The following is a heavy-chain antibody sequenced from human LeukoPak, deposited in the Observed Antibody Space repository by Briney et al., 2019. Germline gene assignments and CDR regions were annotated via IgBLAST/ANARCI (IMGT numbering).Heavy chain of an antibody. D-gene: IGHD4-17*01. CDR3: AKTMTTVTLDY. J-gene: IGHJ4*02. V-gene: IGHV3-23*01. CDR2: ISGSGGST. CDR1: GFTFQNFW. Sequence: PGGSLRLSCAASGFTFQNFWMTWVRQAPGKGLEWVSAISGSGGSTYYADSVKGRFTISRDNSKNTLYLQMNSLRAEDTAVYYCAKTMTTVTLDYWGQGTLATVSS.